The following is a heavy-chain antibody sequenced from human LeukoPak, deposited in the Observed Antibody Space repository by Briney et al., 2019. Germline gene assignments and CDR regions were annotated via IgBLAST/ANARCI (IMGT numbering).Heavy chain of an antibody. CDR3: ARDHGRVVVTGSYFDY. CDR1: GYTFTGYY. Sequence: ASVKVSCKASGYTFTGYYMHWVRQAPGQGLEWMGWINPNSGGTNYAQKFQGRVTMTRDTSISTAYMELSRLRSDDTAVYYCARDHGRVVVTGSYFDYWGQGTLVTVSS. J-gene: IGHJ4*02. CDR2: INPNSGGT. V-gene: IGHV1-2*02. D-gene: IGHD3-22*01.